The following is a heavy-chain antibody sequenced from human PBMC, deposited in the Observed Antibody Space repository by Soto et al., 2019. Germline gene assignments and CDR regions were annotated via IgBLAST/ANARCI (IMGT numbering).Heavy chain of an antibody. D-gene: IGHD3-22*01. V-gene: IGHV3-73*01. J-gene: IGHJ5*02. CDR3: TTDPRNYYDSSGSAPWFDP. CDR1: GFTFSGSA. CDR2: IRSKTNNYAT. Sequence: GGSLRLSCAASGFTFSGSAVHWVRQASGKGLEWVGRIRSKTNNYATAYAASVKGRFTISRDDSKNTASLQMNSLKTEDTAVYYCTTDPRNYYDSSGSAPWFDPWGQGTLVTVSS.